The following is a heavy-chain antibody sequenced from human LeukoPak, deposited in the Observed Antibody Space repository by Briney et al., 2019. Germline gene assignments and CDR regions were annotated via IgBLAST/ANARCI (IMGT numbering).Heavy chain of an antibody. J-gene: IGHJ4*02. Sequence: ASVKVSCKASGYTFTSYGISWVRQAPGQGLEWMGWISAYNGNTNYAQKLQGRVTMTTDISTSTAYMELRSLRSDDTAVYYCARAPYYDILTGYYPSYFDYWGQGTLVTVSS. V-gene: IGHV1-18*01. CDR2: ISAYNGNT. CDR3: ARAPYYDILTGYYPSYFDY. CDR1: GYTFTSYG. D-gene: IGHD3-9*01.